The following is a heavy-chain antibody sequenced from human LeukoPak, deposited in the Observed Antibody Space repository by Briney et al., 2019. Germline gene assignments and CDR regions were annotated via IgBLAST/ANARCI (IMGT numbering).Heavy chain of an antibody. CDR1: GGTFSSYA. CDR2: IIPIFGTA. V-gene: IGHV1-69*13. CDR3: ARASLRLGELSAFGY. D-gene: IGHD3-16*02. Sequence: SVEVSCKASGGTFSSYAISWVRQAPGQGLEWMGGIIPIFGTANYAQKFQGRVTITADESTSTAYMELSSLRSEDTAVYYCARASLRLGELSAFGYWGQGTLVTVSS. J-gene: IGHJ4*02.